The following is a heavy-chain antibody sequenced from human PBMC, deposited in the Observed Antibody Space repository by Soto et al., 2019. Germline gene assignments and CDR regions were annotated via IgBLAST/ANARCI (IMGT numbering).Heavy chain of an antibody. CDR1: GYTFTSYY. V-gene: IGHV1-46*01. CDR3: AREGYYDTSGYRAFDI. D-gene: IGHD3-22*01. J-gene: IGHJ3*02. Sequence: ASVKVSCKAFGYTFTSYYMHWVRQAPGQGLEWMGIINPSGGGTSYAQKFQGRVTMTRDTSTSTVYLELSSLRSEDTAMYYCAREGYYDTSGYRAFDIWGQGTMVTVSS. CDR2: INPSGGGT.